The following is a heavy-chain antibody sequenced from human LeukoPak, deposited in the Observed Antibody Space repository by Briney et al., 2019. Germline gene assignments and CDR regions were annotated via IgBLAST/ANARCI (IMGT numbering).Heavy chain of an antibody. CDR3: ARVDSSSSDAFDI. D-gene: IGHD6-6*01. CDR1: GGSISSSSYY. Sequence: SETLSLTCTVSGGSISSSSYYWGWIRQPPGKGLEWIGEINHSGSTNYNPSLKSRVTISVDTSKNQFSLKLSSVTAADTAVYYCARVDSSSSDAFDIWGQGTMVTVSS. V-gene: IGHV4-39*07. CDR2: INHSGST. J-gene: IGHJ3*02.